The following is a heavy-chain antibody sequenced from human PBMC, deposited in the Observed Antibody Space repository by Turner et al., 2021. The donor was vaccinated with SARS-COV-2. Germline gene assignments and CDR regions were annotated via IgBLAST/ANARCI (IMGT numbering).Heavy chain of an antibody. CDR3: ALSPGGYSSSWYYFDY. CDR1: VFTFSTYA. V-gene: IGHV3-30-3*01. J-gene: IGHJ4*02. CDR2: ISYDGSNK. D-gene: IGHD6-13*01. Sequence: QVQLVACGRGVVQPGRSLRLACAASVFTFSTYAMHWVRQAPGKGLEWVAIISYDGSNKYYADSVKGRFTISRDNSKNTLYLQMNSLRAEDTAVYYCALSPGGYSSSWYYFDYWGQGTLVTVSS.